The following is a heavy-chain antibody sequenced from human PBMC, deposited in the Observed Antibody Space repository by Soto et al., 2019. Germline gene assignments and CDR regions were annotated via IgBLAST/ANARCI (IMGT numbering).Heavy chain of an antibody. CDR2: IYYSGNT. D-gene: IGHD3-22*01. Sequence: QLQLQESGPGLEKPSETLSLTCTVTGGSISSNNYYWGWIRQPPGKGLEWIGSIYYSGNTYYNPYLRSRVTISVDTSKNQISLKVSSATAADTAVYYCARHWSNDSSGWAHFYFDYWGQGTLVTVSS. V-gene: IGHV4-39*01. CDR1: GGSISSNNYY. J-gene: IGHJ4*02. CDR3: ARHWSNDSSGWAHFYFDY.